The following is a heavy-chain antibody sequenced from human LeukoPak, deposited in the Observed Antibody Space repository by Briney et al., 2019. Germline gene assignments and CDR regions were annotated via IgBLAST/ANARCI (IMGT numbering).Heavy chain of an antibody. D-gene: IGHD6-19*01. Sequence: GGSLRLSCAASGFTFSDAWMSWVRQAPGKGLEWVGRIKSKTDGGTTDYAAPVKGRFTISRDDSKNTLYLQMNSLKTEDTAVYYCTTDQWRGPLDYWGQGTLVTVSS. CDR3: TTDQWRGPLDY. CDR2: IKSKTDGGTT. V-gene: IGHV3-15*01. J-gene: IGHJ4*02. CDR1: GFTFSDAW.